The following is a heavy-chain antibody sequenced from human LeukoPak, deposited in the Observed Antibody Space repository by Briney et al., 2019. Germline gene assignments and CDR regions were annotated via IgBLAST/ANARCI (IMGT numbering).Heavy chain of an antibody. CDR1: GGSFSGYY. CDR3: ARGVPFRVHSSSSLGLYWDY. Sequence: PSETLSLTCAVYGGSFSGYYWSWIRQPPGKGLEWIGEINHSGSTNYNPSLKSRVTISVDTSKNQFSLKLSSVTAADTAVYYCARGVPFRVHSSSSLGLYWDYWGQGSLVTVSS. V-gene: IGHV4-34*01. J-gene: IGHJ4*02. CDR2: INHSGST. D-gene: IGHD6-6*01.